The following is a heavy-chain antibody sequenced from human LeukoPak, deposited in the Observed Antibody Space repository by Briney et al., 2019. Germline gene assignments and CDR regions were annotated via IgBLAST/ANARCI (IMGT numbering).Heavy chain of an antibody. J-gene: IGHJ4*02. CDR3: ARSSRFETFDY. CDR2: INHSGST. V-gene: IGHV4-34*01. D-gene: IGHD3-10*01. Sequence: SETLSLTCAVYGGSFSGYYWSWIRQPPGKGLEWIGEINHSGSTNYNPSLKSRVTISVDTSKNQFSLKLSSVTAADTAVYYCARSSRFETFDYWGQGTLVTVSS. CDR1: GGSFSGYY.